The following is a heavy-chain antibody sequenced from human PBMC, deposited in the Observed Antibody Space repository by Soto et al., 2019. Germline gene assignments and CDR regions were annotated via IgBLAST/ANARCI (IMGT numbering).Heavy chain of an antibody. CDR2: IIPIFGTA. CDR1: GYSFSVDP. CDR3: ARIPSPAVWFDP. V-gene: IGHV1-69*01. Sequence: NRSCKGAGYSFSVDPGGWGRQAPGQGLEWMGGIIPIFGTANYAQKFQGRVTITADESTSTAYMELSSLRSEDTAVYYCARIPSPAVWFDPWGQGTLVTVSS. J-gene: IGHJ5*02.